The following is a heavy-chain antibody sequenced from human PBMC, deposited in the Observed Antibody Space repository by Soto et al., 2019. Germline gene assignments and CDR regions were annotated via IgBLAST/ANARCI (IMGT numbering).Heavy chain of an antibody. D-gene: IGHD3-3*01. J-gene: IGHJ4*02. Sequence: PGGSLRLSCAASGFTFSSYAMHWVRQAPGKGLEWVAVISYDGSNKYYADSVKGRFTISRDNSKNTLYLQMNSLRAEDTAVYYCARYPDYYDFWSGYYTELGFDYWGQGTLVTVSS. CDR1: GFTFSSYA. CDR2: ISYDGSNK. CDR3: ARYPDYYDFWSGYYTELGFDY. V-gene: IGHV3-30-3*01.